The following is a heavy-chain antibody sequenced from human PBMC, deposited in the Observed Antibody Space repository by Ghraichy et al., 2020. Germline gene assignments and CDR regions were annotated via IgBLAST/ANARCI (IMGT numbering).Heavy chain of an antibody. Sequence: GGSLRLSCAASGFTFSSYSMNWVRQAPGKGLEWVSSISSSSSYIYYADSVKGRFTISRDNAKNSLYLQMNSLRAEDTAVYYCARVGGGSSRGYFDYWGQGTLVTVSS. CDR3: ARVGGGSSRGYFDY. CDR2: ISSSSSYI. J-gene: IGHJ4*02. V-gene: IGHV3-21*01. D-gene: IGHD6-6*01. CDR1: GFTFSSYS.